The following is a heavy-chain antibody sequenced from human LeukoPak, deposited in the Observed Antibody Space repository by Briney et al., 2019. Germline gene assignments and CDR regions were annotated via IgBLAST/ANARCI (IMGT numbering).Heavy chain of an antibody. V-gene: IGHV1-18*01. Sequence: ASVKVSCKASGYTFTSYGISWLRQAPGQGLEWMGWISAYNGNTNYAQKLQGRVTMTTDTSTSTAYMELRSLRSDDTAVYYCARGHLTDLTGYYPPAYTDFDYWGQGTLVTVSS. CDR1: GYTFTSYG. CDR3: ARGHLTDLTGYYPPAYTDFDY. CDR2: ISAYNGNT. J-gene: IGHJ4*02. D-gene: IGHD3-9*01.